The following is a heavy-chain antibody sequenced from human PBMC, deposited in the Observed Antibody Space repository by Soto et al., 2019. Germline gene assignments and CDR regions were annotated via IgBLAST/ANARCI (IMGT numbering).Heavy chain of an antibody. Sequence: GVSLRLSWAASGCTISSIYMSWIRQAPGKGLEWVSVIHSGGSTYYADSVKGRFTISRDNSKNTLYLQMNSLRAEDTAVYYCARRGVAARPLDDAFDIWGKGTMVTVSS. CDR3: ARRGVAARPLDDAFDI. CDR2: IHSGGST. CDR1: GCTISSIY. V-gene: IGHV3-66*04. D-gene: IGHD6-6*01. J-gene: IGHJ3*02.